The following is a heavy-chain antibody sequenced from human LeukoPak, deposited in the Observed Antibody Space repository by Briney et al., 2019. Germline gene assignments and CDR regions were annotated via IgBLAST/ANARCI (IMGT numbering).Heavy chain of an antibody. D-gene: IGHD3-22*01. CDR3: ASLNYDSSGHQD. V-gene: IGHV3-72*01. CDR1: GFTFSDHY. J-gene: IGHJ4*02. CDR2: TRNKANSYTT. Sequence: PGGSLRLSCAASGFTFSDHYMDWVRQAPGKGLEWVGRTRNKANSYTTEYAASVKGRFTISRDDSKNSLYLQMNSLKTEDTAVYYCASLNYDSSGHQDWGQGTLVTVSS.